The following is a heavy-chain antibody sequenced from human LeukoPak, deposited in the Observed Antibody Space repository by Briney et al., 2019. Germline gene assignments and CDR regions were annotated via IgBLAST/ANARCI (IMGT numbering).Heavy chain of an antibody. Sequence: GGSLRLSCAASGFTFSSYWMHWVRQAPGKGLVWVSRINSDGSSTSYADSVKGRFTISRDNAKNTLYLQMNSLRAEDTAVYYCAKAVVIVPTATPFDYWGQGTLVTVSS. CDR2: INSDGSST. CDR3: AKAVVIVPTATPFDY. CDR1: GFTFSSYW. V-gene: IGHV3-74*01. D-gene: IGHD2-2*01. J-gene: IGHJ4*02.